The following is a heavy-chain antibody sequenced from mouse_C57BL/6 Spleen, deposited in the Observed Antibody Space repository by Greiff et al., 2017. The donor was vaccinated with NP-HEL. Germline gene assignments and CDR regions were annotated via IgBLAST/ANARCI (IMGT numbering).Heavy chain of an antibody. CDR3: ARWGWDPFDY. CDR1: GYTFTDYY. CDR2: INPNNGGT. J-gene: IGHJ2*01. D-gene: IGHD4-1*01. V-gene: IGHV1-26*01. Sequence: EVQLQQSGPELVKPGASVKISCKASGYTFTDYYMNWVKQSHGKSLEWIGDINPNNGGTSYNQKFKGKATLTVDKSSSTAYMELRSLTSEDSAVYYCARWGWDPFDYWGQGTTLTVSS.